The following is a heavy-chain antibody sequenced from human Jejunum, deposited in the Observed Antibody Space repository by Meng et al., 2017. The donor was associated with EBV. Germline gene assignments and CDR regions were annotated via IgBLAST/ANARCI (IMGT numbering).Heavy chain of an antibody. D-gene: IGHD5-24*01. CDR1: GGTFSNYA. V-gene: IGHV1-69*06. CDR2: IVPIFATP. J-gene: IGHJ5*01. Sequence: QVRLVQSGAEVKSPGSSVKVSCKPSGGTFSNYAISWVRQAPGQGLEWMGGIVPIFATPSYAQKFQDRITITADTSTTTAYMELSSLTSEDTAIYYCVKEMASVWWFDSWGQGTLVTVSS. CDR3: VKEMASVWWFDS.